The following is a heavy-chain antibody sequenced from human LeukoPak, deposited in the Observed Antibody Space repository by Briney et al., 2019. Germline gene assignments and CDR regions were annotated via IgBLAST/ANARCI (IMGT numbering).Heavy chain of an antibody. Sequence: GGSLRLSCAASGFTFSSYAMSWVRQAPGKGLEWVSAISGSGGSTYYADSVKGRFTISRDNSKNTLYLQMNSLRAEDTAVYYCAKEMDAYVWGRAKNAFDIWGQGTMVTVSS. CDR2: ISGSGGST. J-gene: IGHJ3*02. D-gene: IGHD3-16*01. V-gene: IGHV3-23*01. CDR3: AKEMDAYVWGRAKNAFDI. CDR1: GFTFSSYA.